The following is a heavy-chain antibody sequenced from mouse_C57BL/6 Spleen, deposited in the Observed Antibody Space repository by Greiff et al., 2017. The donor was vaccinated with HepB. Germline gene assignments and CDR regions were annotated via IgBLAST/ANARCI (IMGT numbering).Heavy chain of an antibody. CDR3: VRETPYYYGSAYAMDY. D-gene: IGHD1-1*01. J-gene: IGHJ4*01. V-gene: IGHV10-3*01. CDR1: GFTFNTYA. CDR2: IRSKSSNYAT. Sequence: EVQGVESGGGLVQPKGSLKLSCAASGFTFNTYAMHWVRQAPGKGLEWVARIRSKSSNYATYYADSVKDTFTISRDDSQSMLSMQMNNLKTEDTAMYYCVRETPYYYGSAYAMDYWGQGTSVTVAS.